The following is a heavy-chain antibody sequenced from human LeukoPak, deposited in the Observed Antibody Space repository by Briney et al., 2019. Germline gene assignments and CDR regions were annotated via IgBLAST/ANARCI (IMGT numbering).Heavy chain of an antibody. J-gene: IGHJ6*02. V-gene: IGHV4-30-4*01. Sequence: PSQTLSLTCTVSGGSISSGDYYWSWIRQPPGKGLEWIGYIYYSGSTYYNPSLKSRVTISVDTSKNQFSLKLSSVTAADTAVYYCAGDRKVLLWFGELGTSDYGMDVWGQGTTVTVSS. CDR2: IYYSGST. CDR3: AGDRKVLLWFGELGTSDYGMDV. CDR1: GGSISSGDYY. D-gene: IGHD3-10*01.